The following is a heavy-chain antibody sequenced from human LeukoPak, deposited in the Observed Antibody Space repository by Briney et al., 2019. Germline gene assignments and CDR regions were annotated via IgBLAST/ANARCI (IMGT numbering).Heavy chain of an antibody. Sequence: GGSLRLSCAASGFVFSNNWMYWVRQAPGRGLVWVSRINSDGSSIAYADSVKGRFTISRDNAKNTLFLQMNSLTVEDTAMYYCAKDLSWGATDYWGQGPWSPSPQ. CDR1: GFVFSNNW. V-gene: IGHV3-74*01. CDR3: AKDLSWGATDY. J-gene: IGHJ4*02. CDR2: INSDGSSI. D-gene: IGHD6-13*01.